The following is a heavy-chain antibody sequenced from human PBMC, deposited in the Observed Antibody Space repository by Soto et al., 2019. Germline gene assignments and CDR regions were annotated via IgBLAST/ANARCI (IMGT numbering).Heavy chain of an antibody. D-gene: IGHD6-13*01. CDR2: LYFNGGT. V-gene: IGHV4-30-4*01. J-gene: IGHJ4*02. CDR3: TRVGYSSSWRTFDY. Sequence: SETLSLTCNVSGGPINSPDYYWSWIRQSPGKGLEGIGYLYFNGGTQYNPSLRTPVSMSLDTSTKHFSLKLSTVTAADTAVYYCTRVGYSSSWRTFDYWGQGTLVTVSS. CDR1: GGPINSPDYY.